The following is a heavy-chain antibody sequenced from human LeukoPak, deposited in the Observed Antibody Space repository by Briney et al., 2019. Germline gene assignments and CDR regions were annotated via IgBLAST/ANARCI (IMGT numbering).Heavy chain of an antibody. J-gene: IGHJ4*02. CDR3: ASAVGTATPAYFDY. V-gene: IGHV3-21*01. D-gene: IGHD4-23*01. CDR1: GFTFSSYN. CDR2: ISSSSTYI. Sequence: GGSLRLSCAASGFTFSSYNMNWVRQAPGKGLEWVSSISSSSTYIYYADSVKGRFTISRDNAKNSLYLQLNSLRAEDTAVYYCASAVGTATPAYFDYWGQGTLVTVSS.